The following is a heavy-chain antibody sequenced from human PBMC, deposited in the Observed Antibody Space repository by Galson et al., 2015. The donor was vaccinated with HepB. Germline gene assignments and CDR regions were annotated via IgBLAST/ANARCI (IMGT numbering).Heavy chain of an antibody. J-gene: IGHJ2*01. V-gene: IGHV4-59*08. Sequence: SETLSLTCTVSGGSISSYYWSWIRQPPGKGLEWIGYIYNSGNTNYNPSLKSRVTISIDTSKNQFSLKLSSVTAADTAVYYCARQKNSSGWFVLWGRGTLVTVSS. CDR3: ARQKNSSGWFVL. CDR2: IYNSGNT. CDR1: GGSISSYY. D-gene: IGHD6-19*01.